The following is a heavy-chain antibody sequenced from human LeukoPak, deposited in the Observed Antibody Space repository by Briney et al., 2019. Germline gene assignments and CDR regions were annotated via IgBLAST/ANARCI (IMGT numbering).Heavy chain of an antibody. CDR3: AKDFHYYDSSGVFQH. J-gene: IGHJ1*01. CDR1: GFTFSSYA. Sequence: GGSLRLSCAASGFTFSSYAMSWVRQAPGKGLEWVSAISGSGGSTYYADSVKGRFTISRDNSKNTLYLQMNSLRAEDTAVYYCAKDFHYYDSSGVFQHWGQGTLVTVSS. CDR2: ISGSGGST. D-gene: IGHD3-22*01. V-gene: IGHV3-23*01.